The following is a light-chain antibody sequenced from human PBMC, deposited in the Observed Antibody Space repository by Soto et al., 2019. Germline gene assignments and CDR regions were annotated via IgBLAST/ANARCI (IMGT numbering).Light chain of an antibody. V-gene: IGKV1-8*01. CDR1: QGISSY. CDR3: QQYYTYPQT. CDR2: AAS. J-gene: IGKJ2*01. Sequence: AIRMTQSPSSFSASTGDRVTITCRASQGISSYLAWYQQKPGKAPKLLDYAASTLQYGVPSRFSGSGSGTDFTLTISCLQSEDFATYFCQQYYTYPQTFGQGTKLEIK.